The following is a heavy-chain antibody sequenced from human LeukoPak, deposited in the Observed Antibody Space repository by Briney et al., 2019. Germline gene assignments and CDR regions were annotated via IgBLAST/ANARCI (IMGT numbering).Heavy chain of an antibody. Sequence: SETQSLTCTVSGYSISSGYYWGWIRQPPGKGLEWIGSIYHSGSTYYNPSLKSRVTISVDTSKNQFSLKLSSVTAADTAVYYCASSGSYFQADYWGQGTLVTVSS. CDR3: ASSGSYFQADY. J-gene: IGHJ4*02. CDR2: IYHSGST. V-gene: IGHV4-38-2*02. D-gene: IGHD3-10*01. CDR1: GYSISSGYY.